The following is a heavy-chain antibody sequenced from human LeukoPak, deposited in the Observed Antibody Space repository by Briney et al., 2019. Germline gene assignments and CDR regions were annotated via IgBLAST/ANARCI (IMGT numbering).Heavy chain of an antibody. CDR3: ASGTTSAY. V-gene: IGHV3-23*01. J-gene: IGHJ4*02. CDR2: ISGSGGST. Sequence: GGSLRLSCAASGFTFSDYAMNWVRQAPGKGLEWVSAISGSGGSTCYADSVKGRFTISRDNSKNTLSLQMNSLRAEDTAVYYRASGTTSAYWGQGTLVAVSS. CDR1: GFTFSDYA. D-gene: IGHD4-11*01.